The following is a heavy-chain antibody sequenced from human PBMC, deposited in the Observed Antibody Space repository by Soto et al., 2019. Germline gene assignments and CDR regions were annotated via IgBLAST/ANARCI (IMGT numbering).Heavy chain of an antibody. Sequence: PSETLSLTCTVSGGSMTSNYWTWIRQTPGKGLEWIGYVYYTGITKYNPSLQSRVFMSVETSQNQFSLSLSSLTAADTAVYYCARLRMLEWQTIPTYMDVWGKGITLTVS. J-gene: IGHJ6*03. CDR2: VYYTGIT. V-gene: IGHV4-59*01. D-gene: IGHD3-3*01. CDR3: ARLRMLEWQTIPTYMDV. CDR1: GGSMTSNY.